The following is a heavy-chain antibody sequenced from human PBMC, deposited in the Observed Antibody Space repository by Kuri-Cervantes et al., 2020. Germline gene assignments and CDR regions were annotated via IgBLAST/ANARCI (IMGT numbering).Heavy chain of an antibody. CDR3: ARISPIAALSVAYDAFDI. CDR1: GFSLSTSGMC. J-gene: IGHJ3*02. V-gene: IGHV2-70*17. CDR2: IDWDDDK. Sequence: SGPTLVKPTQTLTLTCTFSGFSLSTSGMCVSWVRQPPGKALEWLARIDWDDDKFYSTSLKTRLTISKDTSKNQVVLTMTNMDPVDTATYYCARISPIAALSVAYDAFDIWGQGTMVTVSS. D-gene: IGHD6-6*01.